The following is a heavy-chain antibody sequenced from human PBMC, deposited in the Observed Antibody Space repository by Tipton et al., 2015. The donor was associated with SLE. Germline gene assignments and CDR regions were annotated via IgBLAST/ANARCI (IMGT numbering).Heavy chain of an antibody. D-gene: IGHD3-9*01. CDR1: GFTCVNCA. Sequence: SLRLSCAASGFTCVNCAMNWVRQAPGKWLEWVSTISGSGANTYYRDSVKGRFTTFRDNSKNTLYLQMNSLRVDDTAVYYCAKDVQYDILTGYYSTGDYWGQGTLVTVSS. CDR3: AKDVQYDILTGYYSTGDY. CDR2: ISGSGANT. V-gene: IGHV3-23*01. J-gene: IGHJ4*02.